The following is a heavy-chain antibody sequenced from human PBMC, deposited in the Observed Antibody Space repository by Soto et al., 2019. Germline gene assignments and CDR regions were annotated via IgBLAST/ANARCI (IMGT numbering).Heavy chain of an antibody. J-gene: IGHJ5*02. CDR3: ARGPHYDFWSGYYVATRNNLFAP. Sequence: SETLSLTCTVSGGSISSYYWSWIRQPAGKGLEWIGRIYTSGSTNYDPSLKSRVTMSVDTSKNQFSLKLSSVTAADTAVYYCARGPHYDFWSGYYVATRNNLFAPWGQGTLLTV. CDR1: GGSISSYY. V-gene: IGHV4-4*07. CDR2: IYTSGST. D-gene: IGHD3-3*01.